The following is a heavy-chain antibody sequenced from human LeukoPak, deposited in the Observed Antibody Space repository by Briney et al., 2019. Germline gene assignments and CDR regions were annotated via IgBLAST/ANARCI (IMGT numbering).Heavy chain of an antibody. D-gene: IGHD6-19*01. CDR1: GFTFSSYA. Sequence: GGSLRLSCAASGFTFSSYAMSWVRQAPGKGLEWVSAISGSGSTYYADSVKGRFTISRDNSKNTLYLQMNSLRAEDTAVYYCAKDRIAVAGFDYWGQGTLVTVSS. J-gene: IGHJ4*02. CDR2: ISGSGST. V-gene: IGHV3-23*01. CDR3: AKDRIAVAGFDY.